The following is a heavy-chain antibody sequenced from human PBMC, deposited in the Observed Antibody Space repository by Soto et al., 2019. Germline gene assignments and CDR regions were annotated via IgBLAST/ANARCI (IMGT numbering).Heavy chain of an antibody. J-gene: IGHJ4*02. V-gene: IGHV3-74*01. CDR3: ARVRLHLVGAITEYFDY. CDR2: INSDGSST. Sequence: VGSLRLSCAASGFTFSSYWMHWVRQAPGKGLVWVSRINSDGSSTSYADSVKGRFTISRDNAKNTLYLQMNSLRAEDTAVYYCARVRLHLVGAITEYFDYWGQGTLVTVSS. CDR1: GFTFSSYW. D-gene: IGHD1-26*01.